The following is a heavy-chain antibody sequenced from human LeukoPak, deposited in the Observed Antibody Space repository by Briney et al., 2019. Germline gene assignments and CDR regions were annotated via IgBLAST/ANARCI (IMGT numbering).Heavy chain of an antibody. Sequence: PGGSLTLSCAASGFTFSSYGMSWVRQAPGKGLEWVSGISISGDSTYYADSVKGRFTISRDNSKNTLYLQMNSLRAEDTAVYYCAKQGSSWPGYFDYWGQGTLVTVSS. CDR3: AKQGSSWPGYFDY. CDR2: ISISGDST. V-gene: IGHV3-23*01. D-gene: IGHD6-13*01. CDR1: GFTFSSYG. J-gene: IGHJ4*02.